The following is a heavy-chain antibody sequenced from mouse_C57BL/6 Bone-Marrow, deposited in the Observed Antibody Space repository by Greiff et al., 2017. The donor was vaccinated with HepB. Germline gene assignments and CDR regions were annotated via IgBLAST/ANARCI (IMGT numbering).Heavy chain of an antibody. V-gene: IGHV5-4*01. CDR3: ARDLFEFDY. CDR2: ISDGGSYT. Sequence: EVHLVESGGGLVKPGGSLKLSCAASGFTFSSYAMSWVRQTPEKRLEWVATISDGGSYTYYPDNVKGRFTISRDNAKNNLYLQISHLKSEDTAMYYCARDLFEFDYWGQGTTLTVSS. CDR1: GFTFSSYA. J-gene: IGHJ2*01.